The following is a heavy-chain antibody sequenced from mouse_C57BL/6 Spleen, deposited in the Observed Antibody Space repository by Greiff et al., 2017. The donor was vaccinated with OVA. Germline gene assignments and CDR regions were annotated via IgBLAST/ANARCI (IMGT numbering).Heavy chain of an antibody. J-gene: IGHJ2*01. V-gene: IGHV1-26*01. CDR3: ARSRGLDYYGSFCFDY. Sequence: EVQLQQSGPELVKPGASVKISCKASGYTFTDYYMNWVKQSHGKSLEWIGDINPNNGGTSYNQKFKGKATLTVDKSSSTAYMELRSLTSEDSAVYYCARSRGLDYYGSFCFDYWGQGTTLTVSS. CDR1: GYTFTDYY. CDR2: INPNNGGT. D-gene: IGHD1-1*01.